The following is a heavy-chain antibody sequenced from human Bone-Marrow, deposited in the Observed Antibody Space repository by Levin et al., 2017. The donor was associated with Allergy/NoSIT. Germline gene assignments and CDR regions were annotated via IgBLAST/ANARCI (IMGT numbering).Heavy chain of an antibody. CDR3: ARDLDYYYYMDV. V-gene: IGHV4-61*03. J-gene: IGHJ6*03. Sequence: SETLSLTCSVSGTSINSGSNYWSWIRQSPGKGLEWLGCIDYRGATKYNPSLRSRVTISADTSKNRFSLSLTSVTAADTAVYFCARDLDYYYYMDVWGKGTTVTVSS. CDR1: GTSINSGSNY. CDR2: IDYRGAT.